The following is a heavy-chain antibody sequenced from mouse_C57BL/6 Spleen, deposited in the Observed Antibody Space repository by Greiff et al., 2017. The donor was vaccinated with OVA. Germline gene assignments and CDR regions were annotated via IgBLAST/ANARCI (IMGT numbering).Heavy chain of an antibody. V-gene: IGHV5-6*02. D-gene: IGHD2-4*01. Sequence: EVMLVESGGDLVKPGGSLKLSCAASGFTFSSYGMSWVRQTPDKRLEWVATISSGGSYTYYPDSVKGRFTISRDNAKNTLYLQMSSLKSEDTAMYYCARPMITTDLYFDVWGTGTTVTVSS. CDR2: ISSGGSYT. CDR1: GFTFSSYG. J-gene: IGHJ1*03. CDR3: ARPMITTDLYFDV.